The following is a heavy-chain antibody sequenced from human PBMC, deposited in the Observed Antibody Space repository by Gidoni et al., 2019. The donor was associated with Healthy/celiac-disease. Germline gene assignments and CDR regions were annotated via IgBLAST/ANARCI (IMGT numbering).Heavy chain of an antibody. Sequence: EVQLVESGGGLVQPGGSLRLSGAASGFTFSSYEMNWVRQAPGKGLEWGSYISSSGSTIYYADSVKGRLTISRENAKNSLYLQMNSLRAEDTAVYYCAGSGGPSPYYFDYWGQGTLVTVSS. J-gene: IGHJ4*02. CDR3: AGSGGPSPYYFDY. D-gene: IGHD3-16*01. CDR2: ISSSGSTI. CDR1: GFTFSSYE. V-gene: IGHV3-48*03.